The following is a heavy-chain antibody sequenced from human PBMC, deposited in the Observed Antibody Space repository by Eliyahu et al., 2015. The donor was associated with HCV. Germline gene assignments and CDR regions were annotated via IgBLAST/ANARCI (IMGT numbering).Heavy chain of an antibody. CDR3: ATGTTGALDI. CDR1: GLTFSSYS. CDR2: ISSSSSLI. V-gene: IGHV3-48*01. Sequence: EVQLTESGGGLVQSGGSLRLSCAASGLTFSSYSMNWVRQAPGKGLEWISNISSSSSLIYYADSVKGRFTISRDNAKRSWYLQMNSLRAEDTAIYYCATGTTGALDIWGQGTMVTVSS. D-gene: IGHD1-14*01. J-gene: IGHJ3*02.